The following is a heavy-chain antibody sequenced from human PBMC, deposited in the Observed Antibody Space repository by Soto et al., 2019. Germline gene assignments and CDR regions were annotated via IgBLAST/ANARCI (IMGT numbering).Heavy chain of an antibody. V-gene: IGHV1-18*01. D-gene: IGHD3-9*01. CDR3: ARVADILEGPGDFDP. Sequence: RGSVKVSCKASGYTFTSYGISLVRQAPGQGLEWMGWISAYNGNTNYAQKLQGRVTMTTDTSTSTAYMELRSLRSDDTAVYYCARVADILEGPGDFDPWGQGTMVTVSS. CDR2: ISAYNGNT. J-gene: IGHJ5*02. CDR1: GYTFTSYG.